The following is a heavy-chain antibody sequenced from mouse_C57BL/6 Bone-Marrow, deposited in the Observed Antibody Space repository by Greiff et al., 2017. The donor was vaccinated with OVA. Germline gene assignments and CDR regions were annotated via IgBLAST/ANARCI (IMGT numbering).Heavy chain of an antibody. CDR3: AREGGYPFAY. J-gene: IGHJ3*01. Sequence: VQLQQPGAELVRPGTSVKLSCKASGYTFTSYWMHWVKQRPGQGLEWIGVIDPSDSYTNYNQKFKGKATLTVDTSSSTAYMQLSSLTSEDSAVYYCAREGGYPFAYWGQGTLVTVSA. CDR2: IDPSDSYT. V-gene: IGHV1-59*01. CDR1: GYTFTSYW. D-gene: IGHD2-14*01.